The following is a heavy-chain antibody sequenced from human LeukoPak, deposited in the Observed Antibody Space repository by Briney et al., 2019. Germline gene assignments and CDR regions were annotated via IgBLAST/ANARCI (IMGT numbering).Heavy chain of an antibody. V-gene: IGHV3-30*03. CDR2: ISYDGGNE. J-gene: IGHJ6*02. CDR1: GFTFSSYG. CDR3: ARDLSVSGGDYYGMDV. Sequence: GGSLRLSCAASGFTFSSYGMHWVRQAAGKGLEWVAVISYDGGNEYYADSVKGRFTISRDNSKNTLYLQMNSLRAEDTAVYYCARDLSVSGGDYYGMDVWGQGTTVTVSS. D-gene: IGHD3-10*01.